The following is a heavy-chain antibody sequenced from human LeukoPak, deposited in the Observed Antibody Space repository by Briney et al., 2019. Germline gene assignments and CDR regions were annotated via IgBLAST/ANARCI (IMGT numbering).Heavy chain of an antibody. J-gene: IGHJ4*02. Sequence: GGSLRLSCEASGFTFSRFAMTWVRQAPGKGLEWVSTIGGLGESTNYADSVKGRFTISRDNSKNSLYLQMNSLRTEDTALYYCAKDMEALAAAGYFDYWGQGTLVTVSS. CDR3: AKDMEALAAAGYFDY. D-gene: IGHD6-13*01. CDR1: GFTFSRFA. V-gene: IGHV3-43*02. CDR2: IGGLGEST.